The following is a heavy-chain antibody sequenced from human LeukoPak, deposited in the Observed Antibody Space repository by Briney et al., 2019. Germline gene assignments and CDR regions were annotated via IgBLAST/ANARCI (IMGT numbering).Heavy chain of an antibody. V-gene: IGHV4-4*07. Sequence: SETLSLTCTVSGGSISSDYWSCIRQPAGKGLEWIGRIYTSGSTNYNPSLKSRVTMSVDTSKNQFSLKLSSVTAADTAVYYCARGYDYYDSSGYWADAFDIWGQGTMVTVSS. CDR3: ARGYDYYDSSGYWADAFDI. CDR2: IYTSGST. D-gene: IGHD3-22*01. J-gene: IGHJ3*02. CDR1: GGSISSDY.